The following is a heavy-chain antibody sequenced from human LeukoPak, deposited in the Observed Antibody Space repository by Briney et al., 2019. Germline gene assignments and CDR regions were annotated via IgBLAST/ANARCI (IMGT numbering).Heavy chain of an antibody. CDR1: GYSISSGYH. CDR3: ARLEAYCGGDCYSGFDY. D-gene: IGHD2-21*01. J-gene: IGHJ4*02. CDR2: IYHSGST. Sequence: SETLSLTCAVSGYSISSGYHWGWIRQPPGKGLEWIGSIYHSGSTYYNPSLKSRVTISVDTSKNQFSLKLSSVTAADTAVYYCARLEAYCGGDCYSGFDYWGQGTLVTVSS. V-gene: IGHV4-38-2*01.